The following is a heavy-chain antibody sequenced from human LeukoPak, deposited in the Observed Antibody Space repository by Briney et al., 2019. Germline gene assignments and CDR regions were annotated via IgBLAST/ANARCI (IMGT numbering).Heavy chain of an antibody. J-gene: IGHJ3*02. CDR2: INANSGGT. CDR3: ASKWVTYYYNSSYYHYPTDVFDI. D-gene: IGHD3-22*01. Sequence: ASVKVSCKASGHTFTGYYMHWVRQAPGQGLEWMGWINANSGGTNYAQKFQGRVTMTRDTSISTAYMELSRLRSDDTAVYYCASKWVTYYYNSSYYHYPTDVFDIWGQGTMVTVSS. CDR1: GHTFTGYY. V-gene: IGHV1-2*02.